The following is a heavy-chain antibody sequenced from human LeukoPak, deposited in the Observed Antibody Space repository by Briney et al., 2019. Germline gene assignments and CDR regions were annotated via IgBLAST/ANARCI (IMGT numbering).Heavy chain of an antibody. CDR3: ARGGRLGAGNDY. D-gene: IGHD3-10*01. V-gene: IGHV4-34*01. CDR2: INHSGST. Sequence: SETLSLTCAVYGGSFSGYYWSWIRQPPGKGLEWIGEINHSGSTNYKPSLKSRVTISVDRSKNQFSLKLSSVTAADTAVYYCARGGRLGAGNDYWGQGTLVTVSS. J-gene: IGHJ4*02. CDR1: GGSFSGYY.